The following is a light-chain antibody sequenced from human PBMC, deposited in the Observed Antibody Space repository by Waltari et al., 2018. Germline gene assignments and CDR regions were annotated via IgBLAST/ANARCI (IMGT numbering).Light chain of an antibody. Sequence: QSVLTQPPSVSGAPGQRVSISCSGSGSNPGAGYVVPWYQPHPGKAPKLLIYGTSTRPPGVPDRFFGSQSGTSASLAITALQAEDEAEYYCQSYDTSLSVVFGGGTKLTVL. CDR2: GTS. CDR1: GSNPGAGYV. CDR3: QSYDTSLSVV. J-gene: IGLJ2*01. V-gene: IGLV1-40*01.